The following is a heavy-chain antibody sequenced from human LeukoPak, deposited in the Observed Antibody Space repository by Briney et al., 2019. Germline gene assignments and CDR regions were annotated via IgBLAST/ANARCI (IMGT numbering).Heavy chain of an antibody. CDR1: GFTFSSYG. J-gene: IGHJ4*02. Sequence: GGSLRLSCAASGFTFSSYGMHWVRQAPGKGLEWVAVISYDGSNKYYADSVKGRFTISRDNSKNTLYLQMNSLRAEDTAVYYCAKDAGYDSIIPLGYWGQGTLVTVSS. CDR3: AKDAGYDSIIPLGY. CDR2: ISYDGSNK. D-gene: IGHD3-22*01. V-gene: IGHV3-30*18.